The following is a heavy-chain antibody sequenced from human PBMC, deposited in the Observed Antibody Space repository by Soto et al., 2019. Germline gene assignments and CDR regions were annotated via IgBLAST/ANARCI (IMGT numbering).Heavy chain of an antibody. J-gene: IGHJ6*02. V-gene: IGHV1-69*01. D-gene: IGHD2-2*01. CDR3: ARSQGSSTSLEIYDYYYYGMDV. Sequence: QVQLVQSGAEVKKPGSSVKVSCKASGGTFSSYAISWVRQAPGQGLEWMGGIIPISETTNYAQKFQGRVKITADESKSTAYMELSSLRSEDTAVYYCARSQGSSTSLEIYDYYYYGMDVWGQGTTVTVSS. CDR1: GGTFSSYA. CDR2: IIPISETT.